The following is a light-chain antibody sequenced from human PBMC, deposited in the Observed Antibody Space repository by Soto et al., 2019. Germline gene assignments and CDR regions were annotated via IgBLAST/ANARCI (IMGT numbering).Light chain of an antibody. CDR1: QSVSSY. CDR2: DAS. CDR3: QQRTNWPLT. V-gene: IGKV3-11*01. Sequence: ETVLTQSPATLSLSPGERVTLSCRASQSVSSYLAWYQQKPGQAPRLLIYDASNRATGIPARFRGSGSGTDLTLTISSLEPEDFAVYYCQQRTNWPLTFGGGTKVEIK. J-gene: IGKJ4*01.